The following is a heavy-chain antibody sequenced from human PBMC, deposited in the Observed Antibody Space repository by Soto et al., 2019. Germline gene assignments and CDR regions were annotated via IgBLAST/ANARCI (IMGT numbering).Heavy chain of an antibody. CDR1: GFSFGASW. D-gene: IGHD4-4*01. CDR3: AKSLDIHYKNWFDP. CDR2: IKQDGSEI. V-gene: IGHV3-7*03. J-gene: IGHJ5*02. Sequence: GGSLRLSCAASGFSFGASWMAWVRQAPGKGLEWVADIKQDGSEINYVDSVKGRVTISRDNAKNTLYLHMNSLRAEDTAVYYCAKSLDIHYKNWFDPWGQGTLVTVSS.